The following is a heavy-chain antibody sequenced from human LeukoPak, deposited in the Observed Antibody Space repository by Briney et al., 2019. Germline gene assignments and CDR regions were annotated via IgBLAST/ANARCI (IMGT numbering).Heavy chain of an antibody. V-gene: IGHV3-23*01. Sequence: PGGSLGLSCAASGFTFGSYAMSWVRQAPGKGLQWVSAISGSGDNTYYADSVKGRFTISRDNSKSTLYLQMNSLRAEDTAVYYCAKDGYTDRRRNYFDCWGQGTLVTVSS. CDR1: GFTFGSYA. J-gene: IGHJ4*02. D-gene: IGHD6-13*01. CDR3: AKDGYTDRRRNYFDC. CDR2: ISGSGDNT.